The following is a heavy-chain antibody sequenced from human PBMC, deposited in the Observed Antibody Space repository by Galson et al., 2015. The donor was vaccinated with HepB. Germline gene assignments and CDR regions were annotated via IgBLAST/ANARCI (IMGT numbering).Heavy chain of an antibody. Sequence: SLRLSCAASGFTFSSYWMSWVRQAPGKGLEWVANIKQDGSEKYYVDSVKGRFTISRDNAKNSLYLQMNSLRAEDTAVYYCARDRNYDFWSGYNTGGFDYWGQGTLVTVSS. CDR1: GFTFSSYW. CDR3: ARDRNYDFWSGYNTGGFDY. J-gene: IGHJ4*02. V-gene: IGHV3-7*03. D-gene: IGHD3-3*01. CDR2: IKQDGSEK.